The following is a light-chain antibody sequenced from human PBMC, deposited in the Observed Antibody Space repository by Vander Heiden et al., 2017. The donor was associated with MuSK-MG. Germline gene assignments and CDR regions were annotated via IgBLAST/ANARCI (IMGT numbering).Light chain of an antibody. Sequence: SYELTQPPSVSVSPGQTASITCSGDKLGDNYACWYQQKPGQSLVLVIYQDSKRPSGIPERFSGSNSGNTATLTISGTQAMDDADYYCQAWDSSTAVFGGGTKLTVL. CDR3: QAWDSSTAV. V-gene: IGLV3-1*01. CDR2: QDS. J-gene: IGLJ2*01. CDR1: KLGDNY.